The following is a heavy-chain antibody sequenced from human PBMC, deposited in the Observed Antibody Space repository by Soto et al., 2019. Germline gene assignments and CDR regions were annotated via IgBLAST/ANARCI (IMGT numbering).Heavy chain of an antibody. CDR2: INSDGSST. CDR3: AKGSSDYRPYYFDY. V-gene: IGHV3-74*01. CDR1: GFTFSSYW. Sequence: GGSLRLSCAASGFTFSSYWMHWVRQAPGKGLVWVSRINSDGSSTSYADSVKGRFTISRDKSRNSLYLQMNSLRAEDTAVYYCAKGSSDYRPYYFDYWGQGTQVTVSS. D-gene: IGHD3-22*01. J-gene: IGHJ4*02.